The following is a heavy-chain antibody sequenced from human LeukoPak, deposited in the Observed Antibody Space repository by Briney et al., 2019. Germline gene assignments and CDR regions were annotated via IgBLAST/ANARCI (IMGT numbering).Heavy chain of an antibody. Sequence: SVKLSRKATGATFSSHTISWVRQAPGQGPEWVGGSIPSFCTANYAQRIQCRVTITADESTSTAYMELSSMRSEDTAVYYCARDPRDGYYYYMDVWGKGTTVTVSS. V-gene: IGHV1-69*13. J-gene: IGHJ6*03. CDR3: ARDPRDGYYYYMDV. CDR1: GATFSSHT. CDR2: SIPSFCTA.